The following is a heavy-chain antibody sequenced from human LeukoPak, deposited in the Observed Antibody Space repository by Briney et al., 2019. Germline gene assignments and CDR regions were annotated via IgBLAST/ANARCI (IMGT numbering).Heavy chain of an antibody. CDR2: TNHSGST. V-gene: IGHV4-34*01. D-gene: IGHD3-16*02. Sequence: ETLSLTCACYGGSFSGYYLGWIRQPPGKGLEWIGETNHSGSTNYIPALKSRVNISVDTSKKQFSLKLSSVTAADMAVYYCARRDYVWGSYRYIDYWGQGTRVTVSS. CDR3: ARRDYVWGSYRYIDY. CDR1: GGSFSGYY. J-gene: IGHJ4*02.